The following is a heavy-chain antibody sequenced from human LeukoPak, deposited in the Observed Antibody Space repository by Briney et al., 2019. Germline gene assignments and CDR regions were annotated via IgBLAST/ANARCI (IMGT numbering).Heavy chain of an antibody. V-gene: IGHV3-48*02. Sequence: PGGSLRLSCAASGSGFIFSGYYMSWVRQAPGKGLEWVSYISSGSSTLYYAVSVRGRFTISRDNAKNSLYLQLNSLRDDDTAVYYCARVVAGIDYFDPWGQGTLVTVSS. CDR1: GFIFSGYY. J-gene: IGHJ5*02. D-gene: IGHD6-19*01. CDR2: ISSGSSTL. CDR3: ARVVAGIDYFDP.